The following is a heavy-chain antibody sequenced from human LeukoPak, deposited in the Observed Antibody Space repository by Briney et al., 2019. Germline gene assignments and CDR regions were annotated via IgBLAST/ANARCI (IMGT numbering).Heavy chain of an antibody. Sequence: GGSLRLSCAASRFTFNTYAVNWVRQAPGKGLEWVSAIRGNGDITYSADSVRGRFTISRDNSKNTLYLQMNSLRAEDTAVYYCARVKRDCSGGTCYSYDYWGQGTLVTVSS. D-gene: IGHD2-15*01. CDR3: ARVKRDCSGGTCYSYDY. V-gene: IGHV3-23*01. J-gene: IGHJ4*02. CDR2: IRGNGDIT. CDR1: RFTFNTYA.